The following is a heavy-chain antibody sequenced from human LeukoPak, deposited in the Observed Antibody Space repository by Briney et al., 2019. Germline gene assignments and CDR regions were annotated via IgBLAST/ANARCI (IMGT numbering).Heavy chain of an antibody. D-gene: IGHD1-26*01. Sequence: GGSLRLSCAASGFTFSSYAMHWVRQAPGKGLEYVSAISSNGGSTYYANSVKGRFTISRDNSKNTLYLQMNSLRAEDTAVYYCAKEGFREPYYYGMDVWGQGTTVTVSS. J-gene: IGHJ6*02. CDR2: ISSNGGST. V-gene: IGHV3-64*01. CDR1: GFTFSSYA. CDR3: AKEGFREPYYYGMDV.